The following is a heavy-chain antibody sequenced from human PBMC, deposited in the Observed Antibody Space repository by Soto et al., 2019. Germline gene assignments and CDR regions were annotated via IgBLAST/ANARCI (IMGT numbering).Heavy chain of an antibody. CDR1: VGGIGSNS. D-gene: IGHD3-10*01. CDR3: ARAPRSSNYFDY. V-gene: IGHV1-69*02. CDR2: IIPILGIA. J-gene: IGHJ4*02. Sequence: SVNATSKAPVGGIGSNSLMSLRQSPGQGLEWMGRIIPILGIANYAQKFQGRVTITADKSTSTAYMELSSLRSEDTAVYYCARAPRSSNYFDYWGQGTLVTVSS.